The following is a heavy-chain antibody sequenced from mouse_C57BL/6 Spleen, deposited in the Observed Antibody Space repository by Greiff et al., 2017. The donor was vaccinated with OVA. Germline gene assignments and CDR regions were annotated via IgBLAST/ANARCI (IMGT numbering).Heavy chain of an antibody. CDR1: GYTFTSYW. CDR3: AREGYYGSSPLFDY. D-gene: IGHD1-1*01. Sequence: QVQLKQPGAELVRPGTSVKLSCKASGYTFTSYWMHWVKQRPGQGLEWIGVIDPSDSYTNYNQKFKGKATLTVDTSSSTAYMQLSSLTSEDSAVYYCAREGYYGSSPLFDYWGQGTTLTVSS. V-gene: IGHV1-59*01. J-gene: IGHJ2*01. CDR2: IDPSDSYT.